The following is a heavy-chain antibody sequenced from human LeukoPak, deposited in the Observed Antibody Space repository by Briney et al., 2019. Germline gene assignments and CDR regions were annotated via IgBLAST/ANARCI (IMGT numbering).Heavy chain of an antibody. Sequence: ASVKVSCKASGYTFTGYYMHWVRQAPGQGLEWMGIINPSGGSTSYAQKFQGRVTMTRDTSTSTVYMELSSLRSEDTAVYYCARSEVGATSAFDIWGQGTMVTVSS. CDR2: INPSGGST. CDR1: GYTFTGYY. J-gene: IGHJ3*02. V-gene: IGHV1-46*01. CDR3: ARSEVGATSAFDI. D-gene: IGHD1-26*01.